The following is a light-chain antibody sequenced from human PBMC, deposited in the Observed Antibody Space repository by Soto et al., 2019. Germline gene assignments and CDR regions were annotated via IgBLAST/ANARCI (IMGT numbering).Light chain of an antibody. CDR3: QHRSNWPLT. J-gene: IGKJ4*01. CDR2: DES. Sequence: EIVLTQSPATLSLSPGETAALSCRASQSISDYLAWYQQKPGQAPRLLIYDESNRATGVPGRFRDSGSGTDFTLTISSLEPEDFAVYFCQHRSNWPLTFGGGTKVDLK. V-gene: IGKV3-11*01. CDR1: QSISDY.